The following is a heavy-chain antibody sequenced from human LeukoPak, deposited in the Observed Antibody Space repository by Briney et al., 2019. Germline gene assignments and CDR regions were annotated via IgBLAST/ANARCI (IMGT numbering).Heavy chain of an antibody. D-gene: IGHD3-9*01. CDR3: ARGHDILTGYYPYYFDY. J-gene: IGHJ4*02. CDR2: IYTSGST. Sequence: SETLSLTCTVSGGSISSCSYYWSWIRQPAGKGLEWIGRIYTSGSTNYNPSLKSRVTISVDTSKNQFSLKLSSVTAADTAVYYCARGHDILTGYYPYYFDYWGQGTLVTVSS. V-gene: IGHV4-61*02. CDR1: GGSISSCSYY.